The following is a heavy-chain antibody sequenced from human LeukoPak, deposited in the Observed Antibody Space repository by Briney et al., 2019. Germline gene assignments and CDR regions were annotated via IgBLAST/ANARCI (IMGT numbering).Heavy chain of an antibody. CDR1: GGSINSSRHY. CDR3: ARQKITTSDY. V-gene: IGHV4-39*01. D-gene: IGHD3-22*01. J-gene: IGHJ4*02. Sequence: PSESLSLTCTVSGGSINSSRHYWGWIRQSPGKGLEWIGSVYYSGSTYYNPSLKSRVTISVDTSKNQFSLKLSSVTAADTAVYYCARQKITTSDYWGQGTLVIVPS. CDR2: VYYSGST.